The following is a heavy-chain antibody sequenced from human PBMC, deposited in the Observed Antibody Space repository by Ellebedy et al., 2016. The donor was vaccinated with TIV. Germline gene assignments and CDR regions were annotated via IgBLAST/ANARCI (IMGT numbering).Heavy chain of an antibody. V-gene: IGHV4-30-2*01. CDR1: GGSISSGGYS. CDR3: AGAPLVYHYAMDV. CDR2: MYHSGTT. Sequence: MPSETLSLTCAVSGGSISSGGYSWSWIRQPPGKGLEWIGYMYHSGTTYYHPSLESRVAISVDRSKNHFSLRLRSVTAADTAVYYCAGAPLVYHYAMDVWGQGTTVTVSS. J-gene: IGHJ6*02.